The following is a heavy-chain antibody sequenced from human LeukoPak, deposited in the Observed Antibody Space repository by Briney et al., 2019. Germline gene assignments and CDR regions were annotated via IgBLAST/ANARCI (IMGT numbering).Heavy chain of an antibody. D-gene: IGHD1-26*01. Sequence: PSETLSLTCAVYIDSFSNYHWNWIRQTPAKGMEWIGEVNESGGTNISPSLRSRVILSVDTSKNQFSLKLISVTVADTAIYYCARGQGATVPQVGKNWFHPWGQGTLVTVSS. CDR2: VNESGGT. J-gene: IGHJ5*02. CDR3: ARGQGATVPQVGKNWFHP. V-gene: IGHV4-34*01. CDR1: IDSFSNYH.